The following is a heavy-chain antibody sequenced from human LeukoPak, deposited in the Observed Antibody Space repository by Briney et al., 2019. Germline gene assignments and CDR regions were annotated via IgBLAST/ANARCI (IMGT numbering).Heavy chain of an antibody. CDR1: GGSISSYY. Sequence: SETLSLTCTVSGGSISSYYWSWIRQPPGKGLEWIGYIYYSGRTNYNPSLKSRVTISVDTSKNQFSLRLSSVTAADTAVYYCARATRGYYYYYMDVWGKGTTVTISS. CDR2: IYYSGRT. J-gene: IGHJ6*03. CDR3: ARATRGYYYYYMDV. V-gene: IGHV4-59*12.